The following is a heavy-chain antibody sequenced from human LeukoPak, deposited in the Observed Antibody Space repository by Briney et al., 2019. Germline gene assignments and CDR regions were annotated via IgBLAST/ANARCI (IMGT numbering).Heavy chain of an antibody. CDR2: VSYDGSNK. CDR3: ARDTSFAVGATLDF. J-gene: IGHJ4*02. CDR1: GFTFSSYA. V-gene: IGHV3-30*04. Sequence: PGGSLRLSGAASGFTFSSYAMQWVRQAPGKGLEWVAVVSYDGSNKYYAKSVKGRFTISRDKSKNSLHLQMNSLRAEDTAIYYCARDTSFAVGATLDFWGQGTLVTVSS. D-gene: IGHD1-26*01.